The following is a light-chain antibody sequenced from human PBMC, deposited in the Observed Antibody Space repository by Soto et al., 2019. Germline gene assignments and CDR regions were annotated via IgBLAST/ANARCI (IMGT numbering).Light chain of an antibody. CDR2: GAS. J-gene: IGKJ1*01. CDR1: QTVSSN. V-gene: IGKV3-15*01. Sequence: EVVMTQSPATLSVSPGETATLSCRASQTVSSNLAWYQQKPGQAPRLLIYGASTRATGIPARFGDSGSGTEFTLTISSLQSEDFAVYWCQQYNNWPRTFGQGTKVDIK. CDR3: QQYNNWPRT.